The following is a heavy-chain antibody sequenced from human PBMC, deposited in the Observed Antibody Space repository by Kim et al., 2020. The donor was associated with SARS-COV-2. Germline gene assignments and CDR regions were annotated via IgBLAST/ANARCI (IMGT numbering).Heavy chain of an antibody. J-gene: IGHJ6*02. CDR1: GFTFSSYA. V-gene: IGHV3-23*01. Sequence: GGSLRLSCAASGFTFSSYAMSWVRQAPGKGLEWVSAISGSGGSTYYADSVKGRFTISRDNSKNTLYLQMNSLRAEDTAVYYCAKVGEYCSGGSCYSRYYYGMDVWGQGTTVTVSS. CDR2: ISGSGGST. CDR3: AKVGEYCSGGSCYSRYYYGMDV. D-gene: IGHD2-15*01.